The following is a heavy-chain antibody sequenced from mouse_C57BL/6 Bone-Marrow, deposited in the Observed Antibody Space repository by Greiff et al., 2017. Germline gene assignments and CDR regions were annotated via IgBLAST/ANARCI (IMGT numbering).Heavy chain of an antibody. CDR3: ARERYYDGACFAY. CDR2: IYPGDGDT. CDR1: GYAFSSYW. D-gene: IGHD1-1*01. J-gene: IGHJ3*01. V-gene: IGHV1-80*01. Sequence: QVQLQQSGAELVKPGASVKISCKASGYAFSSYWMNWVKQRPGKGLEWIGQIYPGDGDTNYNGKFTGKATLTADKSSSAAYMQLSSLKSEDSAVYFCARERYYDGACFAYWGQGTLVTVSA.